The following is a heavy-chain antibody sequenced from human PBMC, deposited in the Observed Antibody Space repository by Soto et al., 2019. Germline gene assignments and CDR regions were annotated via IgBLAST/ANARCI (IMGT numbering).Heavy chain of an antibody. Sequence: EVQVLESGGGLVQPGGSLRLSCVASGFTFSTYAMSWVRQAPGKRLEWVSGISGSGDTSYYADSVKGRFTISRDNSKNTLYLQMNSLRAEDTAVYYCAKVDLLGICTGGSCYSLDYWGQGTLVIVSS. V-gene: IGHV3-23*01. D-gene: IGHD2-8*02. CDR2: ISGSGDTS. CDR1: GFTFSTYA. CDR3: AKVDLLGICTGGSCYSLDY. J-gene: IGHJ4*02.